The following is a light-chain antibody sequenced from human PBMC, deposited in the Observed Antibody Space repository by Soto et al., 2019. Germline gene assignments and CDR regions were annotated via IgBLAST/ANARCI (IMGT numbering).Light chain of an antibody. V-gene: IGKV1-5*01. CDR2: DAS. J-gene: IGKJ1*01. CDR3: QQYNSYSWT. CDR1: QSISSW. Sequence: DIQMTQSPSSLSASVGDRVTITCRASQSISSWLAWYQQKPGKAPKLLIYDASSLESGVPSRFSGSGSGTEFTLTISSLQPDDCATYDCQQYNSYSWTFGQGTKVDIK.